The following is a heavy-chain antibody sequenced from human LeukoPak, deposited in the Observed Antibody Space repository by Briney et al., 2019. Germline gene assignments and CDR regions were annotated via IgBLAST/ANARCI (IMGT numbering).Heavy chain of an antibody. CDR2: IYYSGSD. CDR1: GGSINSTDHY. CDR3: VRLKHDKEGRYYYYYMDV. V-gene: IGHV4-39*01. J-gene: IGHJ6*03. Sequence: PSETLSLTCSVSGGSINSTDHYWGWVRQSPGKDLEWIGSIYYSGSDYYKSSLKGRVTISISTSNSQFSLKVRSVTAADTAVYYCVRLKHDKEGRYYYYYMDVWGLGATVTVSS. D-gene: IGHD3-9*01.